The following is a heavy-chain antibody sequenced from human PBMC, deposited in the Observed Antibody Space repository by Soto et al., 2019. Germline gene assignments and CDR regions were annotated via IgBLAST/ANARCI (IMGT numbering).Heavy chain of an antibody. V-gene: IGHV4-39*01. J-gene: IGHJ4*02. CDR3: ATMGTPVTGLYYFDY. CDR1: GGSVRSNSYS. CDR2: IYSNDNT. D-gene: IGHD4-17*01. Sequence: SETLSLTCTVSGGSVRSNSYSLGWVRQSPGKGLEWIGTIYSNDNTHYNPSLLSRVTISVDTSKNEFSLRLNSVTAADTAVYYCATMGTPVTGLYYFDYWGQGTLVTVSS.